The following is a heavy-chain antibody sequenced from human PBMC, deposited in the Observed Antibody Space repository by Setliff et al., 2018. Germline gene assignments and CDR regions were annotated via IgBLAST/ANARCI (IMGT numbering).Heavy chain of an antibody. J-gene: IGHJ6*03. CDR3: ARASRFGTIRYRGDYYMDV. Sequence: ASVKVSCKASGYTFTTYAISWMRQAPGQGLEYMGWINTNTGNPSYAQGFTGRFVFSLDTSVSTAYLQISSLKAEDTAVYYCARASRFGTIRYRGDYYMDVWGKGTRSPSP. CDR1: GYTFTTYA. CDR2: INTNTGNP. D-gene: IGHD3-10*01. V-gene: IGHV7-4-1*02.